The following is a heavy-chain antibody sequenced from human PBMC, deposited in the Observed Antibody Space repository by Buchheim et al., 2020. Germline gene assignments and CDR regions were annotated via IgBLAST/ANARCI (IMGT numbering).Heavy chain of an antibody. D-gene: IGHD2/OR15-2a*01. CDR2: ISYDGSNK. J-gene: IGHJ4*02. Sequence: QVQLVESGGGVVQPGRSLRLSCAASGFTFSSYGMHWVRQAPGKGLEWVAVISYDGSNKYYADSVKGRFTISRDNSKNTLYLQMNSLRAEDTAVYYCAKDGNIVVVLRPLGWYFDYWGQGTL. CDR1: GFTFSSYG. CDR3: AKDGNIVVVLRPLGWYFDY. V-gene: IGHV3-30*18.